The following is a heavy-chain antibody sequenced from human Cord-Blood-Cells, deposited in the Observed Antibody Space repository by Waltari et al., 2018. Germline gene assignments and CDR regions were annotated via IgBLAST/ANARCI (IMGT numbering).Heavy chain of an antibody. CDR3: ARDGVDLVVTAIDY. V-gene: IGHV4-39*07. J-gene: IGHJ4*02. Sequence: QLQLQESGPGLVKPSETLSLTCTVPGGSISSSSYYWGWLRQPPGKGLEWIGSIYYSGSTYYNPSLKSRVTISVDTSKNQFSLKLSSVTAADTAVYYCARDGVDLVVTAIDYWGQGTLVTVSS. CDR2: IYYSGST. D-gene: IGHD2-21*02. CDR1: GGSISSSSYY.